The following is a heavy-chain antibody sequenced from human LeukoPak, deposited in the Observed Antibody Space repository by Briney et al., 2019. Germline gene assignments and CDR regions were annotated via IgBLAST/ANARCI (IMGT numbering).Heavy chain of an antibody. Sequence: ASVKLSFKVSGYTFTHYYMHWVQQAPGKGLEWMGLVDPEDGETIYAEKFQGRVTITADTSTDTAYMELSSVRSEDTAVYYCATGDSGSYLDYWGQGTLVAVSS. J-gene: IGHJ4*02. D-gene: IGHD1-26*01. CDR1: GYTFTHYY. CDR2: VDPEDGET. V-gene: IGHV1-69-2*01. CDR3: ATGDSGSYLDY.